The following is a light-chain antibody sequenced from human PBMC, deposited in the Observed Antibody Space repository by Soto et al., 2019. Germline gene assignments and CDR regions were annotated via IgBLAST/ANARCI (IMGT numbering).Light chain of an antibody. Sequence: QSALTQPASVSGSPGQSITISCTGTSSDVGSYNYVSWYRQHPGKAPQLLIYGVTHRPAGVSSRFSGSKSDNTASLTISWLQAEDEADYYCSSYTDTTTRYVFGSGTKLTVL. CDR3: SSYTDTTTRYV. J-gene: IGLJ1*01. CDR2: GVT. CDR1: SSDVGSYNY. V-gene: IGLV2-14*03.